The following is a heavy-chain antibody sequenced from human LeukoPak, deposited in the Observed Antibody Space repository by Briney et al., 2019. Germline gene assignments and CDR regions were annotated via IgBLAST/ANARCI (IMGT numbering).Heavy chain of an antibody. V-gene: IGHV4-39*07. D-gene: IGHD6-13*01. CDR3: ARVVSSWYDY. CDR2: IYYSGST. Sequence: PSETLSLTCTVSGGSISSSSYYWVWIRQPPGKGLEWIGSIYYSGSTYCNPSLKSRVTISVDTSKNQFSLKLSSVTAADTAVYYCARVVSSWYDYWGQGTLVTVSS. CDR1: GGSISSSSYY. J-gene: IGHJ4*02.